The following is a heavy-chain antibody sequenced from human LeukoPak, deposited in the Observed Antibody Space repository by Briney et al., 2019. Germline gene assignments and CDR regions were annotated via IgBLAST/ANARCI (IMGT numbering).Heavy chain of an antibody. CDR1: GYTFTSYG. J-gene: IGHJ4*02. CDR2: ISAYNGNT. CDR3: ARVDSSGYGYYFDY. V-gene: IGHV1-18*01. D-gene: IGHD3-22*01. Sequence: ASVKVSCKASGYTFTSYGISWVRQAPGQGLEWMGWISAYNGNTNYAQKLQGRVTMTRDTSTSTVYMELSSLRSEDTAVYYCARVDSSGYGYYFDYWGQGTLVTVSS.